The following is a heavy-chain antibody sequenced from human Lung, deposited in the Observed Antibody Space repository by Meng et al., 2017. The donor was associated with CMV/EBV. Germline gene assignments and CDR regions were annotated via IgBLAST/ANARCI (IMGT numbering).Heavy chain of an antibody. D-gene: IGHD1-26*01. CDR1: GYTFTSCG. J-gene: IGHJ4*02. Sequence: YKASGYTFTSCGISWVQQAPGRGLEWMGWINAYNGNTNYAQRLQGRVTMTTDTSTSTTYMGLRSLRSNDTAVYYCASGRGSCHYFDCWGQGTLVTVSS. CDR3: ASGRGSCHYFDC. CDR2: INAYNGNT. V-gene: IGHV1-18*01.